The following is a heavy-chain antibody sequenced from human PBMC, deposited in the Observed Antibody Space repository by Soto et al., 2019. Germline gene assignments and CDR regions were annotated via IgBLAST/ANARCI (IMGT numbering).Heavy chain of an antibody. Sequence: SETLSLTCIVSGGSIDSSSFYWGWIRQPPGKGLEWIGSIYYSGTTYYNPSLKSRVTMSVDMSKNQFSLRLSSVTAADTAVHYCARPPSPHQPRQPRVYYGFWGQGTLVTVSS. CDR2: IYYSGTT. V-gene: IGHV4-39*01. D-gene: IGHD2-2*01. CDR3: ARPPSPHQPRQPRVYYGF. J-gene: IGHJ4*02. CDR1: GGSIDSSSFY.